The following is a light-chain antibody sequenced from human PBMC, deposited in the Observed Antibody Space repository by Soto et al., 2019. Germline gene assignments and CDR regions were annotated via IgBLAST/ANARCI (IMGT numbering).Light chain of an antibody. CDR1: SSNIGGNS. Sequence: QSVMTQPPSVSAAPGQKVTISCSGSSSNIGGNSVSWYQQLPGTAPKLLIYDDNKRPSGIPDRFSGSKSGTSATLGITGFQTGDEADYYCCSYARSSTWVFGGGTKVTVL. CDR2: DDN. CDR3: CSYARSSTWV. J-gene: IGLJ3*02. V-gene: IGLV1-51*01.